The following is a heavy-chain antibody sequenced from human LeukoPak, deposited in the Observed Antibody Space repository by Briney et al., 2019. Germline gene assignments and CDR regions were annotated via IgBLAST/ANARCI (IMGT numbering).Heavy chain of an antibody. Sequence: GGSLRLSCEASGFTFSSYGMSWVRQTPEEGLGWVSAISGSSGGTYYADSVKGRFTVSRDNSKNTLYLQMNSLRAEDAAVYYCAKRAYSGYDYFDYWGQGTLVAVSS. CDR2: ISGSSGGT. J-gene: IGHJ4*02. D-gene: IGHD5-12*01. CDR3: AKRAYSGYDYFDY. V-gene: IGHV3-23*01. CDR1: GFTFSSYG.